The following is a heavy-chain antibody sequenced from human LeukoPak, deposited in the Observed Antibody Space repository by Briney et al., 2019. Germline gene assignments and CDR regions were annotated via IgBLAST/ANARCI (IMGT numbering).Heavy chain of an antibody. CDR1: GFTFSSYW. Sequence: PGGSLRLSCAASGFTFSSYWMSWVRQAPGKGLEWVANIKQDGSEKYYVDSVKGRFTISRDNAKNSLYLQMNSLRAEDTAVYYCARRMADSGYDNWFDPWGQGTLVTVSS. CDR3: ARRMADSGYDNWFDP. J-gene: IGHJ5*02. D-gene: IGHD5-12*01. CDR2: IKQDGSEK. V-gene: IGHV3-7*01.